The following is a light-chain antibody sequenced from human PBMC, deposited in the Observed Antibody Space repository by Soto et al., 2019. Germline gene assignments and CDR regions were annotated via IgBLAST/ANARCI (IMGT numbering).Light chain of an antibody. Sequence: IQMTQSPSTLSASVGDRVTITCRASESICEWLACYQQKPGKAPKALISHASNLESGVPSRFSGSGSGTDFTLTISCLQSEDFATYYCQQYYSYPITVGQGTRLEIK. J-gene: IGKJ5*01. CDR2: HAS. CDR3: QQYYSYPIT. CDR1: ESICEW. V-gene: IGKV1-5*01.